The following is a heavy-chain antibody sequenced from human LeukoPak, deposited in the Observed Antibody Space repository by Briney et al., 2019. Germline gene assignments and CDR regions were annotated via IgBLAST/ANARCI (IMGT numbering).Heavy chain of an antibody. D-gene: IGHD5-24*01. CDR2: IIPIFGTA. CDR1: GGTFSSYA. V-gene: IGHV1-69*06. Sequence: SVKVSCKASGGTFSSYAISWVRQAPGQGLEWMGGIIPIFGTANYAQKFQGRVTITADKSTSTAYMELSSLRSEDTAVYYCARRGRDGYNYGGFDYWGQGTLVTVSS. CDR3: ARRGRDGYNYGGFDY. J-gene: IGHJ4*02.